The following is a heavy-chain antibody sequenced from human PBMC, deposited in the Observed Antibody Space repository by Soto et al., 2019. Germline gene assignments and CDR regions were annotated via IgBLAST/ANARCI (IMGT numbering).Heavy chain of an antibody. CDR2: ISSSGSST. CDR3: ARYEGREGAVFDY. CDR1: GFTSSNYW. J-gene: IGHJ4*02. D-gene: IGHD1-26*01. V-gene: IGHV3-23*01. Sequence: PGGSLRLSCAASGFTSSNYWMHWVRQAPGKGLKWVSRISSSGSSTYYADPVKGRFTISRDNSKNTVYLQMNSLRAEDTAVYYCARYEGREGAVFDYWGQGALVTVSS.